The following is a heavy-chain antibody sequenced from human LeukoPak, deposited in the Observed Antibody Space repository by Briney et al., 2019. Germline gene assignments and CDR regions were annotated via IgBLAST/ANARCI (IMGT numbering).Heavy chain of an antibody. J-gene: IGHJ4*02. V-gene: IGHV3-30*01. Sequence: PGGSLRLSCAASGFTFTSYSMHWVRQAPGKGPEWVAHLSFDGSNKYYGDFVKGRFTISRDNSKSTLYLDLNRLGTEDTAVYYCTREDDGFIFDLWGQGTLVIVSS. CDR3: TREDDGFIFDL. D-gene: IGHD5-24*01. CDR1: GFTFTSYS. CDR2: LSFDGSNK.